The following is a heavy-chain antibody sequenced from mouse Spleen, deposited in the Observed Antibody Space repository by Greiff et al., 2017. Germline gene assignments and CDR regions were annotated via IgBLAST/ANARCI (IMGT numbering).Heavy chain of an antibody. D-gene: IGHD2-5*01. J-gene: IGHJ4*01. V-gene: IGHV2-6*01. CDR3: ARSNYLYYYAMDY. Sequence: QVHVKQSGPGLVAPSQSLSITCTVSGFSLTSYGVDWVRQSPGKGLEWLGVIWGGGSTNYNSALKSRLSISKDNSKSQVFLKMNSLQTDDTAMYYCARSNYLYYYAMDYWGQGTSVTVSS. CDR2: IWGGGST. CDR1: GFSLTSYG.